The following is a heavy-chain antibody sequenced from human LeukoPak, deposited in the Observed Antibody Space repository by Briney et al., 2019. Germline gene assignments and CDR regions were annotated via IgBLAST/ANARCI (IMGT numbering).Heavy chain of an antibody. CDR1: GFTFSSYG. V-gene: IGHV3-23*01. CDR2: ISGSGGST. J-gene: IGHJ4*02. D-gene: IGHD3-10*01. Sequence: GGSLRLSCAASGFTFSSYGMSWVRQAPGKGLEWVSAISGSGGSTYYADSVKGRFTISRDNSKNTLYLQMTSLRAEDTAVYYCAKDLELWFGELWGYFDYWGQGTLVTVSS. CDR3: AKDLELWFGELWGYFDY.